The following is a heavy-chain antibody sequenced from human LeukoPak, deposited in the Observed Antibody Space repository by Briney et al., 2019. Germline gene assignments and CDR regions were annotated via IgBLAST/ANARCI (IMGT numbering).Heavy chain of an antibody. CDR3: ARDGALGGYTNDY. V-gene: IGHV3-66*01. D-gene: IGHD3-16*02. CDR1: GFTFSSYW. CDR2: IYSGGST. Sequence: PGGSLRLSCAASGFTFSSYWMHWVRQAPGRGLEWVSVIYSGGSTYYADSVKGRFTISRDNSKNTLYLQMNSLRAEDTAVYYCARDGALGGYTNDYWGQGTLVTVSS. J-gene: IGHJ4*02.